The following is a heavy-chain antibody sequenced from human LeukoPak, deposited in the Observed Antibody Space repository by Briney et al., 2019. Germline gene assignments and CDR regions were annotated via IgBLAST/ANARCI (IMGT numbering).Heavy chain of an antibody. V-gene: IGHV1-2*02. D-gene: IGHD6-13*01. Sequence: ASVTVSCKASGYTFTSYDINWVRQATGQGLEWMGWINPNSGGTNYAQKFQGRVTMTRDTSISTAYMELSRLRSDDTAVYYCASGFGAAVSFWGQGTLVTVSS. J-gene: IGHJ4*02. CDR2: INPNSGGT. CDR3: ASGFGAAVSF. CDR1: GYTFTSYD.